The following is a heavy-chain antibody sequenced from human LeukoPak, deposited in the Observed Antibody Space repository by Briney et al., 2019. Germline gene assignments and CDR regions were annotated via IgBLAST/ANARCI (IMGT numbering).Heavy chain of an antibody. D-gene: IGHD3-22*01. Sequence: SETLSLTCSVSGDSVSSGYWSWIRQPPGKGLEWIGYIYDSGITDYNSSLKSRLTISVDTSNNQFSLNLRSVTAADTAVYYCARARAYIYDSSSYYSDAFDIWGQGTMVTVSS. CDR1: GDSVSSGY. J-gene: IGHJ3*02. CDR2: IYDSGIT. V-gene: IGHV4-59*02. CDR3: ARARAYIYDSSSYYSDAFDI.